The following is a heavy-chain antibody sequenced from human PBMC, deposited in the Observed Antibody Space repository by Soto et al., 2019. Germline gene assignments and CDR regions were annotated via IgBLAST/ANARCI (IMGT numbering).Heavy chain of an antibody. J-gene: IGHJ4*02. CDR1: GFTFSNAW. Sequence: GGSLRLSCAASGFTFSNAWMNWVRQAPGKGLEWVGRIKSKTDGGTTEYAAPVKGRFTISRGDSKTTLYLQMNSLKTEDTAVYYCTTDGGITMVRGVISNRGGWGQGTLVTVSS. CDR3: TTDGGITMVRGVISNRGG. D-gene: IGHD3-10*01. CDR2: IKSKTDGGTT. V-gene: IGHV3-15*07.